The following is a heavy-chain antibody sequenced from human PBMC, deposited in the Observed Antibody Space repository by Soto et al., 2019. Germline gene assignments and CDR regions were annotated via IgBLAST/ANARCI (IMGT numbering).Heavy chain of an antibody. Sequence: EVQLVESGGGLVQPGGSLRLSCAASGFSFSSHSMNWVRQAPGMGLGWVSYIDRRGDTIYYADSVKGRFTISRDNAKYSLYLQLNSLRAEDTAVYYCARYGSGSNLKDPFDYWGQGTLVTVSS. J-gene: IGHJ4*02. CDR1: GFSFSSHS. CDR2: IDRRGDTI. V-gene: IGHV3-48*01. CDR3: ARYGSGSNLKDPFDY. D-gene: IGHD3-10*01.